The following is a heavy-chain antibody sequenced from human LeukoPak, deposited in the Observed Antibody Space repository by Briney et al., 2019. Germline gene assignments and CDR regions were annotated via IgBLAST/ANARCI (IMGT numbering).Heavy chain of an antibody. Sequence: ASVKVSCKASGYTFTSYGISWVRQAPGQGLEWMGWISPYNGNTKYAQKLQGRVTMTTDTSTRIAYMELRSLRSDDTAVYYCARHPGITIIRGADFDNWGQGTLVTVSS. V-gene: IGHV1-18*01. CDR1: GYTFTSYG. D-gene: IGHD3-10*01. J-gene: IGHJ4*02. CDR3: ARHPGITIIRGADFDN. CDR2: ISPYNGNT.